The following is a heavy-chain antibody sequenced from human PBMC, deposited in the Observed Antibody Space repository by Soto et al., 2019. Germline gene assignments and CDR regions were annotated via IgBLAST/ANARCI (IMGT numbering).Heavy chain of an antibody. CDR1: GYTFTSYG. D-gene: IGHD3-3*01. V-gene: IGHV1-18*01. Sequence: ASVKVSCKASGYTFTSYGISWVRQAPGQGLEWMGWISAYNGNTNYAQKLQGRVTMTTDTSTSTAYMELRSLRSDDTAVYYCARIPYYDFWSGYYDWFDPWGQGTLVTVSS. CDR3: ARIPYYDFWSGYYDWFDP. CDR2: ISAYNGNT. J-gene: IGHJ5*02.